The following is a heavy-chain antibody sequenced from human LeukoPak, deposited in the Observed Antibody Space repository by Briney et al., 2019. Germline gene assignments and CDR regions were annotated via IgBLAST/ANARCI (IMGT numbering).Heavy chain of an antibody. J-gene: IGHJ4*02. CDR1: GGPISSYY. CDR2: MSNSGST. D-gene: IGHD1-14*01. V-gene: IGHV4-59*12. CDR3: ARLTQDNYFDY. Sequence: SEPLSLPCTVSGGPISSYYWSWIRQPPGKGLEWIAYMSNSGSTYYNPSLKSRVTISVDKSKNQFSLKLSSVTAADTAVYYCARLTQDNYFDYWGQGTLVTVSS.